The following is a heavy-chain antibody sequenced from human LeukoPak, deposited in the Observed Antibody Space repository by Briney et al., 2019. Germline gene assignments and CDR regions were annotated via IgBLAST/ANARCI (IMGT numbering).Heavy chain of an antibody. Sequence: GASVKVSCKASGYTFSGYYMHWVRQAPGQGLEWMGIIDPSGGSTSYAQKFQGRVTMTRDTSASTVYMELSSLRSEDTAVYYCARPYYYDSSGYPRGHHDAFDIWGQGTMVTVSS. CDR3: ARPYYYDSSGYPRGHHDAFDI. J-gene: IGHJ3*02. CDR2: IDPSGGST. D-gene: IGHD3-22*01. CDR1: GYTFSGYY. V-gene: IGHV1-46*01.